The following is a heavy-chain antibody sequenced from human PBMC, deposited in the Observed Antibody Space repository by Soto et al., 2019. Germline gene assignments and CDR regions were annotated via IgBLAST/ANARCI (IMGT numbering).Heavy chain of an antibody. CDR1: GFTFSSYG. V-gene: IGHV3-33*01. J-gene: IGHJ3*02. CDR2: IWYDGSNK. Sequence: QVQLVESGGGVVQPGRSLRLSCAASGFTFSSYGMHWVRQAPGKGLEWVAVIWYDGSNKYYADSVKGRFTISRDNSKNTLYLQMNSLRAEDTAVYYCAREEAASDIWGQGTMVTVSS. CDR3: AREEAASDI.